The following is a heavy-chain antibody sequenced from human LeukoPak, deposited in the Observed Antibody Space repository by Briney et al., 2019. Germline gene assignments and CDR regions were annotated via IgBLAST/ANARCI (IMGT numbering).Heavy chain of an antibody. Sequence: PGGSLRLSCAASGFAFSSYSMNWVRQAPGKGLEWVSYIGSSSSSIYYADSVKGRFTISRDNAKNSLYLQMDSLRDEDMAVYYCAKVPSCTSTSCYAFFDYWGQGTLVTVSS. V-gene: IGHV3-48*02. J-gene: IGHJ4*02. CDR3: AKVPSCTSTSCYAFFDY. CDR2: IGSSSSSI. D-gene: IGHD2-2*01. CDR1: GFAFSSYS.